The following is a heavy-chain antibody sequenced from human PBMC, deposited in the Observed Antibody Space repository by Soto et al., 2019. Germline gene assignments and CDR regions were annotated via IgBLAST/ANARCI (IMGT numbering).Heavy chain of an antibody. CDR3: ARGVPGDILDDP. D-gene: IGHD2-2*01. J-gene: IGHJ5*02. CDR2: VNPNSGNT. V-gene: IGHV1-8*01. CDR1: GYTFTSYD. Sequence: ASVKVSCKASGYTFTSYDINWVRQATGQGLEWMGWVNPNSGNTGYAQKFQGRVTMTRNTSISTAYMELSSLRSEDTAVYYCARGVPGDILDDPWGQGTLVTVSS.